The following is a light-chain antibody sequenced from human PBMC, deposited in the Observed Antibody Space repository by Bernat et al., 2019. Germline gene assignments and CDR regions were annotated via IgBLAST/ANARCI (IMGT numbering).Light chain of an antibody. V-gene: IGKV2-30*01. CDR1: RSLVFNDGNSF. CDR2: KVS. Sequence: DVVLTQSPLFLLVTLGQPASISCTSSRSLVFNDGNSFLHWFHQRPGQSPRRLMYKVSHRDSGVPDRFSGSGSGTEFTLKISRVEDEDVGTYLCMRGAHWPPAYTVGQGTTLEI. CDR3: MRGAHWPPAYT. J-gene: IGKJ2*01.